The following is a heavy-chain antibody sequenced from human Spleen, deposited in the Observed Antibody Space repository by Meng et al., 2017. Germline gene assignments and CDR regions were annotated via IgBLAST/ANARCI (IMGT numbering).Heavy chain of an antibody. CDR2: ISGSGGST. Sequence: GGSLRLSCAASGFMFSNYVMSWFRQSPGKGLEWISAISGSGGSTYYGDSVKGRFTFSRDNDRNTMSLQMNSLRPEDTALYYCAKGRGGGYIDWWGQGTLVTVSS. D-gene: IGHD3-10*01. V-gene: IGHV3-23*01. CDR1: GFMFSNYV. CDR3: AKGRGGGYIDW. J-gene: IGHJ4*03.